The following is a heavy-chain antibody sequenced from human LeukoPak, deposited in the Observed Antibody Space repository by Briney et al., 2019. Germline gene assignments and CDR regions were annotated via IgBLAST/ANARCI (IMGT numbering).Heavy chain of an antibody. D-gene: IGHD6-13*01. CDR2: INPNSGGT. J-gene: IGHJ4*02. Sequence: ASVKVSCKASGYTFTGYYMHWVRQAPGQGLEWMGWINPNSGGTNYAQKFQGRVTMTRDTSISTAYMELSRLRSDDTAVYYCARDRIWGAAGKDYWGQGTLVTVSS. V-gene: IGHV1-2*02. CDR1: GYTFTGYY. CDR3: ARDRIWGAAGKDY.